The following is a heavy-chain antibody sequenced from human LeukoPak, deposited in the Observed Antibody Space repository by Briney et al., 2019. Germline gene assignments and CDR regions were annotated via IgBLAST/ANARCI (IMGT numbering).Heavy chain of an antibody. D-gene: IGHD2-15*01. Sequence: GGSLRLSCAASGFTFSSYAMHCVRQAPGKGLECGAVISYDGSNKYYADSVKGRFTISRDNSKNTLYLHMNSLRAEDTAVYYCARARLYCSGGSCYSPGFDYWGQGTLVTVSS. J-gene: IGHJ4*02. CDR1: GFTFSSYA. CDR3: ARARLYCSGGSCYSPGFDY. CDR2: ISYDGSNK. V-gene: IGHV3-30*04.